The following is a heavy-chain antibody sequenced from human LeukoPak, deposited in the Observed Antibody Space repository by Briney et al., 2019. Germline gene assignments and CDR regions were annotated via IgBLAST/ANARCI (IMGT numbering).Heavy chain of an antibody. V-gene: IGHV3-23*01. CDR3: AKGQVIGAAQNRFDP. CDR2: ISGSGGST. Sequence: GGSLRLSCAASGFTFSSYGMNWVRQAPGKGVEWVSGISGSGGSTYYADSVKGRFTISRDNSKSTLYLQMNSLRAEDTAVYYCAKGQVIGAAQNRFDPWGQGTLVTVSS. D-gene: IGHD2/OR15-2a*01. J-gene: IGHJ5*02. CDR1: GFTFSSYG.